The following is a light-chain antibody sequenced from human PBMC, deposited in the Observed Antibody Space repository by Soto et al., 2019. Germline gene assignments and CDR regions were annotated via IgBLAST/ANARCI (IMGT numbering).Light chain of an antibody. J-gene: IGLJ1*01. CDR2: EGS. Sequence: ALTQPASVSGCPGQSITISCTGSSSAVGSYRLASWYQHHPGKVPTLSIYEGSKRPSAVYNRSAGSEPDNTANLTISGLQAEDEADHYCSSSAPSRTFVFGTGTKVTVL. CDR3: SSSAPSRTFV. V-gene: IGLV2-23*01. CDR1: SSAVGSYRL.